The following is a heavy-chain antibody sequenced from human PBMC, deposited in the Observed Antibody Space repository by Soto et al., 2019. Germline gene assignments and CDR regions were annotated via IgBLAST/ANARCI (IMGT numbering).Heavy chain of an antibody. CDR1: GFSFGSYA. J-gene: IGHJ4*02. CDR2: ISGSDGKT. V-gene: IGHV3-23*01. D-gene: IGHD3-3*01. Sequence: DVQLWESGGGLVQPGGSLRLSCAASGFSFGSYALSWVRQAPGKGLEWVSTISGSDGKTFYADSVKGRFSISRDTSQSTLYLQMNSLRADDAAMYYCALWSYLDYWGQGTRVTVSS. CDR3: ALWSYLDY.